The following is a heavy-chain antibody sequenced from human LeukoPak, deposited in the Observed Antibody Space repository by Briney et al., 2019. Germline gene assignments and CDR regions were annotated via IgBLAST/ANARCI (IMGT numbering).Heavy chain of an antibody. CDR2: IWYDGSNK. V-gene: IGHV3-33*01. Sequence: GGSLRLSCAASGFIFSIHGMHWVRHATGKGLEWVAVIWYDGSNKHYGDYVTGRFTISRDNAKNTLYLQMSTLRAEDTAVYYCARGCYGSGSHYFYGMDVWGQGTTVTVSS. CDR3: ARGCYGSGSHYFYGMDV. J-gene: IGHJ6*02. CDR1: GFIFSIHG. D-gene: IGHD3-10*01.